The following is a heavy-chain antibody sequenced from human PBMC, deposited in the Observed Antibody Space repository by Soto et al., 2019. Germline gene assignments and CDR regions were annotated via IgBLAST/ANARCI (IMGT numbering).Heavy chain of an antibody. Sequence: GESLKISCKGSGYSFTSYWISWVRQMPGKGLEWMGRIDPSDSYTNYSPSFQGHVTISADKSISTAYLQWSSLKASDTAMYYCARLNSYDCSGYSTWLDPWGQGTLVTVSS. J-gene: IGHJ5*02. V-gene: IGHV5-10-1*01. D-gene: IGHD3-22*01. CDR1: GYSFTSYW. CDR3: ARLNSYDCSGYSTWLDP. CDR2: IDPSDSYT.